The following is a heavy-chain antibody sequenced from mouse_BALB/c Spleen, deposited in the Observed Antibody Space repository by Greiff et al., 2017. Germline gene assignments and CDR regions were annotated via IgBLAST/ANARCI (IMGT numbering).Heavy chain of an antibody. V-gene: IGHV5-15*02. J-gene: IGHJ4*01. CDR2: ISNLAYSI. CDR3: ARSYYGNYVGYAMDY. CDR1: GFTFSDYG. D-gene: IGHD2-10*01. Sequence: EVKLMESGGGLVQPGGSRKLSCAASGFTFSDYGMAWVRQAPGKGPEWVAFISNLAYSIYYADTVTGRFTISRENAKNTLYLEMSSLRSEDTAMYYCARSYYGNYVGYAMDYWGQGTSVTVSS.